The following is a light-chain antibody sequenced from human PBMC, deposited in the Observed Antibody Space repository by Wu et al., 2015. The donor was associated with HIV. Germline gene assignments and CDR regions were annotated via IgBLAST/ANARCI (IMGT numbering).Light chain of an antibody. J-gene: IGKJ2*01. Sequence: EIVLTQSPGTLSLSPGERATLSCRASQSVSTYLAWYQQKPGQAPRLLIYDASKRAIGIPARFSGSGSGTDFTLTISSLEPEDFAVYYCQQRSNWRSFGQGTKLEIK. CDR1: QSVSTY. CDR2: DAS. V-gene: IGKV3-11*01. CDR3: QQRSNWRS.